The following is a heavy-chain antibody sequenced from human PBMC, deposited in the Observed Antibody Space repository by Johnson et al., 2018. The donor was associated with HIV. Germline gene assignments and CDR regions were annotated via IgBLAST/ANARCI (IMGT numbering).Heavy chain of an antibody. D-gene: IGHD3-16*01. CDR3: ARDGGRGDFDI. J-gene: IGHJ3*02. Sequence: VQLVESGGGVERPGGSLRLSCVGSGFTFDEYGMSWVRQVPGKGLEWVSGVNWNGGSTGYADSVKGRFTISRDNAKNSLYLQMNSLRVEDTAVYYCARDGGRGDFDIWGQGTRVTVSS. CDR1: GFTFDEYG. V-gene: IGHV3-20*04. CDR2: VNWNGGST.